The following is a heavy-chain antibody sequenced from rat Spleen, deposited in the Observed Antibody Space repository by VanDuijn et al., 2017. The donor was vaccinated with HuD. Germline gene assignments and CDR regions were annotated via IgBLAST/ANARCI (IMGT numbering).Heavy chain of an antibody. CDR3: ARKGDHSGEDVMDA. D-gene: IGHD1-1*01. J-gene: IGHJ4*01. CDR2: ISTGGGNT. CDR1: GFTFSNYY. Sequence: EVQLVESGGGLVQPGRSLKLSCITSGFTFSNYYMAWVRQAPTKGLEWVASISTGGGNTYNRDSVKGRFTISRDNAKSTLYLQMDSLRSEDTATYYCARKGDHSGEDVMDAWGQGASVTVSS. V-gene: IGHV5-25*01.